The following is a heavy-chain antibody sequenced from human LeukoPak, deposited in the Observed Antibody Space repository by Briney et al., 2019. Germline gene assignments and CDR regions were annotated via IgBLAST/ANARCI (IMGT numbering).Heavy chain of an antibody. CDR3: ARRAVAAKRGGPYYFDY. D-gene: IGHD6-19*01. V-gene: IGHV1-2*06. J-gene: IGHJ4*02. CDR1: GYTFTGYY. CDR2: INPNSGGT. Sequence: ASVKVSCKASGYTFTGYYMHWVRQAPGQGLEWMGRINPNSGGTNYAQKFQGRVTITRNTSISTAYMELSSLRSEDTAVYYCARRAVAAKRGGPYYFDYWGQGTLVTVSS.